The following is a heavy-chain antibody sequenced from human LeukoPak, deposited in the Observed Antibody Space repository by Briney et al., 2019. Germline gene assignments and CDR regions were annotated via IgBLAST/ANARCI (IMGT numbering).Heavy chain of an antibody. D-gene: IGHD6-13*01. J-gene: IGHJ4*02. CDR3: ARDTGYSSSWSDY. Sequence: GASVKVSCKASGYTFSNYVISWVRQAPGQGLQWMGWISGYNGNTNYAQNFQGRVTMTTETSATTAYMELRSLTSDDTAVYYCARDTGYSSSWSDYWGQGTLVTVSS. CDR1: GYTFSNYV. V-gene: IGHV1-18*01. CDR2: ISGYNGNT.